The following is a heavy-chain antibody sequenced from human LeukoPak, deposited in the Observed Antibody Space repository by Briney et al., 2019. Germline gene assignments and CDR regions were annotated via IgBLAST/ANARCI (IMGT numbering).Heavy chain of an antibody. J-gene: IGHJ6*03. CDR3: AKPEVGAPYYYYYMDV. CDR2: ISGSGGST. D-gene: IGHD1-26*01. CDR1: GFTFSSYA. V-gene: IGHV3-23*01. Sequence: GGSLRLSCAASGFTFSSYAMSWVRQASGKGLEWASAISGSGGSTYYADSVKGRFTIYRDNSKNTLYLQMNSLRAEDTAVYYCAKPEVGAPYYYYYMDVWGKGTTVTVSS.